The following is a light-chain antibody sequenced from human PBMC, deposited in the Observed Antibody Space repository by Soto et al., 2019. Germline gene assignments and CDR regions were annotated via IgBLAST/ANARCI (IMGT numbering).Light chain of an antibody. CDR3: CSYTSSSPYV. Sequence: QSVLTQPASVPGSPGQSITISCTGTSSDLGGYNFVSWYQHHPGKAPKLMIYQVSNRPSGVSNRFSGSKSGNTASLTISGLQAEDEADYYCCSYTSSSPYVFGTGTKVTVL. J-gene: IGLJ1*01. V-gene: IGLV2-14*01. CDR1: SSDLGGYNF. CDR2: QVS.